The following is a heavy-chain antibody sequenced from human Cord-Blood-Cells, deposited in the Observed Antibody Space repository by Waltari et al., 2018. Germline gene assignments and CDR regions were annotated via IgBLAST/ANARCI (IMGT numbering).Heavy chain of an antibody. CDR3: ARSGVGYSGYDFWFDP. Sequence: QVQLQESGPGLVKPSQTLSLTCTVSGGSISSGGYYWSWIRQHPGKGLEWIGYIYYRGGTYYNPALKSRVTISVDTSKNQFSLKLSSVTAADTAVYYCARSGVGYSGYDFWFDPWGQGTLVTVSS. V-gene: IGHV4-31*03. D-gene: IGHD5-12*01. CDR1: GGSISSGGYY. J-gene: IGHJ5*02. CDR2: IYYRGGT.